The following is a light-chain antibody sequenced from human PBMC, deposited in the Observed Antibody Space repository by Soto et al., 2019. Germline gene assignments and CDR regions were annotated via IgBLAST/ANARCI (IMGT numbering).Light chain of an antibody. V-gene: IGLV1-47*01. Sequence: QSVLTQPPSASGTPGQRVTISCSGSSSNIGSNYVYWYQQLPGTAPKLLIYRNNQRPSGVPDRFSGSKSGTSASLAISGLRSEDEADYHCAAWDDSLSGYVFGTGNKVTVL. J-gene: IGLJ1*01. CDR2: RNN. CDR3: AAWDDSLSGYV. CDR1: SSNIGSNY.